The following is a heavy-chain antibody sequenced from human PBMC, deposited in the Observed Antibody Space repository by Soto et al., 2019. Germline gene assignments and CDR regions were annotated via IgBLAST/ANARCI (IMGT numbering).Heavy chain of an antibody. CDR1: GYTFTSYY. D-gene: IGHD6-6*01. CDR2: INPSGGST. Sequence: GASVKVSCKASGYTFTSYYMHWVRQAPGQGLEWMGIINPSGGSTSYAQKFQGRVTMTRDTSTSTVYMELSSLRSEDTAVYYCARDRIAARRVGYYYYGMDVWGQGTTVTVSS. V-gene: IGHV1-46*01. J-gene: IGHJ6*02. CDR3: ARDRIAARRVGYYYYGMDV.